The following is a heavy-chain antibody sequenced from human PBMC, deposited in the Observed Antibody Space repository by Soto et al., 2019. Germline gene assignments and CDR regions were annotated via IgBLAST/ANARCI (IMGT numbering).Heavy chain of an antibody. Sequence: SETLSLTCAVSGGSISSSNWWSWVRQPPGKGLEWIGQIYHSGSTNYTPSLKSRVTTSVDKSKNQFSLKLSSVTAADTAVYYCASSRPQDYDFWSGYYYFDYWGQGTLVTVSS. D-gene: IGHD3-3*01. CDR2: IYHSGST. CDR1: GGSISSSNW. V-gene: IGHV4-4*02. CDR3: ASSRPQDYDFWSGYYYFDY. J-gene: IGHJ4*02.